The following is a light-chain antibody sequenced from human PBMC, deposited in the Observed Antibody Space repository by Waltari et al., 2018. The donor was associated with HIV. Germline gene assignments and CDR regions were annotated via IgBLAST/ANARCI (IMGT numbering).Light chain of an antibody. CDR3: QQYSDFPVT. CDR1: RSIGNW. V-gene: IGKV1-5*03. Sequence: DIQMTQSPSTLSASIGGRVTITCRASRSIGNWLACYQQRPGQAPNLLISKASNLEGGVPSNFSGRGSGTHFTLTISGLRPDDFATYYCQQYSDFPVTFGQGTKL. J-gene: IGKJ2*01. CDR2: KAS.